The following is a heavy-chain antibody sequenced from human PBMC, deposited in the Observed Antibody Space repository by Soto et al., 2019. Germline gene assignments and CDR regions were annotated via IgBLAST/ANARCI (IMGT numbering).Heavy chain of an antibody. CDR2: ISYDGSNK. Sequence: QVQLVESGGGVVQPGRSLRLSCAASGFTFSSYAMHWVRQAPGKGLEWVAVISYDGSNKSYADSVKGRFTISRDNSKNTLYLQMNSLRADDTAVYYCARDYYRFNSGYGFSMDVWGQGTTVTVSS. CDR3: ARDYYRFNSGYGFSMDV. V-gene: IGHV3-30-3*01. D-gene: IGHD5-12*01. CDR1: GFTFSSYA. J-gene: IGHJ6*02.